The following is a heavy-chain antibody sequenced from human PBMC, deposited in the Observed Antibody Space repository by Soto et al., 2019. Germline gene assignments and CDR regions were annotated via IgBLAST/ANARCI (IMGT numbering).Heavy chain of an antibody. CDR2: ISLYSDGT. D-gene: IGHD2-2*01. CDR3: ARVVPGAEAWFGP. Sequence: ASVKVSCKTSGYTFSNYGITWVRQAPGQPLEWPGWISLYSDGTNYAQKFQGRVSMTTDTSTTTAYVGLRSLRSDDTAVYYCARVVPGAEAWFGPWGQGTLVTVSS. V-gene: IGHV1-18*01. CDR1: GYTFSNYG. J-gene: IGHJ5*02.